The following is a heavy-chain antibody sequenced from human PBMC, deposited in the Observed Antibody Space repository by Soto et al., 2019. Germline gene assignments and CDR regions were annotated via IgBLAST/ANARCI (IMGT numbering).Heavy chain of an antibody. CDR2: ISGSGGST. J-gene: IGHJ4*02. Sequence: GGSLRLSCAASGFTFSSYAMSWVRHAPGKGLEWVPAISGSGGSTYYADSVKGRFTISRDNSKNTLYLQMNSLRAEDTDVYYCAKDRGSRIWFWDLFRVYWGQGTLVTVSS. CDR1: GFTFSSYA. V-gene: IGHV3-23*01. CDR3: AKDRGSRIWFWDLFRVY. D-gene: IGHD3-10*01.